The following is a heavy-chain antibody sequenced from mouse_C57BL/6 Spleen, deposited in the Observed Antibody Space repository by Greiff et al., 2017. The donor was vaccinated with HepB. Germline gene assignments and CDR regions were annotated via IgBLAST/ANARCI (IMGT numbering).Heavy chain of an antibody. CDR2: ISYDGSN. V-gene: IGHV3-6*01. CDR1: GYSITSGYY. D-gene: IGHD2-12*01. J-gene: IGHJ4*01. Sequence: EVQLQESGPGLVKPSQSLSLTCSVTGYSITSGYYWNWIRQFPGNKLEWMGYISYDGSNNYNPSLKNRISITRDTSKNQFFLKLNSVTTEDTATYYCARGAYYSAMDYWGQGTSVTVSS. CDR3: ARGAYYSAMDY.